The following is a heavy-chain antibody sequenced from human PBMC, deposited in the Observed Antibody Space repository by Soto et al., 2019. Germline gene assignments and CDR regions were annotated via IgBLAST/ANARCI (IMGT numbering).Heavy chain of an antibody. CDR2: IKSGSSGI. V-gene: IGHV3-48*02. Sequence: EVQLVESGGGLVQPGGSLRLSCAASGFTFSGYNMNWIRQAPGKGLEWVSCIKSGSSGIWYADSVKGRFTMSRDNAKNSLHLQMNSLRDEDTAVYFCARDSNWSSDYWGQGTLVAVSS. J-gene: IGHJ4*02. D-gene: IGHD1-1*01. CDR3: ARDSNWSSDY. CDR1: GFTFSGYN.